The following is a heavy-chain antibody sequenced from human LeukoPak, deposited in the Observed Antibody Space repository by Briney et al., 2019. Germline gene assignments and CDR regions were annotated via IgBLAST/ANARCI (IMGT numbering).Heavy chain of an antibody. CDR2: INPNSGGT. D-gene: IGHD2-2*01. J-gene: IGHJ4*02. CDR3: ARDRGRIVVVPAAMAY. V-gene: IGHV1-2*02. Sequence: EASVKVSCKASGYTFTGYYMHWVRQARGQGLEWMGWINPNSGGTNYAQKFQGRVTMTRDTSISTAYMELSRLRSDDTAVYYCARDRGRIVVVPAAMAYWGQGTLVTVSS. CDR1: GYTFTGYY.